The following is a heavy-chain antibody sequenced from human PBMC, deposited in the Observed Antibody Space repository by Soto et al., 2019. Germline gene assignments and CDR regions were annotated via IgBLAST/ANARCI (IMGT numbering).Heavy chain of an antibody. J-gene: IGHJ4*02. V-gene: IGHV3-30*04. CDR1: GFTFRAYA. CDR2: ISYDGQET. D-gene: IGHD6-19*01. CDR3: ATDPVSVSGSFIDS. Sequence: PGGSLRLSCAPAGFTFRAYAFQWGSQAAGKGREWVSFISYDGQETQYSDSVEGRFRISIDSAKKTAYLQMNRLSGDDTDVYLCATDPVSVSGSFIDSWGQGTLVTVSS.